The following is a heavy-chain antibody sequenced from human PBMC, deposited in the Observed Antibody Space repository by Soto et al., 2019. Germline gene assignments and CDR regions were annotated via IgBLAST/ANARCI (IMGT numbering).Heavy chain of an antibody. CDR3: ARDAGNGEPPYDFWSGYWFPYYYYGMDV. CDR2: IKQDGSEK. J-gene: IGHJ6*02. V-gene: IGHV3-7*03. CDR1: GFTFSSYW. Sequence: GGSLRLSCAASGFTFSSYWMSWVRQAPGKGLEWVANIKQDGSEKYYVDSVKGRFTISRDNAKNSLYLQMNSLRAEDTAVYYCARDAGNGEPPYDFWSGYWFPYYYYGMDVWGQGTTVTVSS. D-gene: IGHD3-3*01.